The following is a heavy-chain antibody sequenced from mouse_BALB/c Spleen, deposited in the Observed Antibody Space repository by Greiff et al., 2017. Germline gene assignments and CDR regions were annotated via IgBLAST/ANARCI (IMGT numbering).Heavy chain of an antibody. D-gene: IGHD2-1*01. V-gene: IGHV1-15*01. CDR3: TAIYCGNYGLAY. CDR1: GYTFTDYE. CDR2: IDPETGGT. Sequence: QVQLKESGAELVRPGASVTLSCKASGYTFTDYEMHWVKQTPVHGLEWIGAIDPETGGTAYNQKFKGKATMTADESSSTAYLELRSLTSEDSAVYYCTAIYCGNYGLAYWGQGTLVTVSA. J-gene: IGHJ3*01.